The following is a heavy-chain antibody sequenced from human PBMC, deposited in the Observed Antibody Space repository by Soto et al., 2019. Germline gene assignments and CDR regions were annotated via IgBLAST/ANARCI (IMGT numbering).Heavy chain of an antibody. J-gene: IGHJ4*02. CDR1: GFTFSSYS. Sequence: EVQLLESGGGLAQPGGSLRLSCAASGFTFSSYSMNWVRRAPGKGLEWVSAFSAGGGDNTHDADSVKGRFTISRDNSKNTLFLQMNSLRAEDTARYYCAREARYDRGSYHYAGIDYWGQGTLVTVSS. V-gene: IGHV3-23*01. D-gene: IGHD3-10*01. CDR3: AREARYDRGSYHYAGIDY. CDR2: FSAGGGDNT.